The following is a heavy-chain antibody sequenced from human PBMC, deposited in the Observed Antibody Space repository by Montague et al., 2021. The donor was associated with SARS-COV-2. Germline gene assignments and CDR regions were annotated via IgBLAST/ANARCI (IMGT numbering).Heavy chain of an antibody. CDR2: ISGIVVTT. D-gene: IGHD2-2*01. V-gene: IGHV3-23*01. CDR3: AKGTCSTTSCYQNLVFDY. Sequence: SLRLSCAASGFTFNKYAMTWVRQAPGKGLEWVSVISGIVVTTIXXXSXXXRFXISRDNSMNTLYLQMNSLRAEDTAVYYCAKGTCSTTSCYQNLVFDYWGQGALVTVSS. J-gene: IGHJ4*02. CDR1: GFTFNKYA.